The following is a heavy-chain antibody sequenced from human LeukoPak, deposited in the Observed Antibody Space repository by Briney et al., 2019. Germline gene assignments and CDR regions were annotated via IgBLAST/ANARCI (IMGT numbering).Heavy chain of an antibody. V-gene: IGHV4-61*02. CDR3: ARASRTSFDY. Sequence: SETLSLTCTVSGGSISSGSYYWSWIRQPAGKGLEWIGRIYTSGSTNYNPSLKCRVTISVDTSKNQFSLKLSSVTAADTAVYYCARASRTSFDYWGQGTLVTVSS. CDR2: IYTSGST. CDR1: GGSISSGSYY. D-gene: IGHD2-2*01. J-gene: IGHJ4*02.